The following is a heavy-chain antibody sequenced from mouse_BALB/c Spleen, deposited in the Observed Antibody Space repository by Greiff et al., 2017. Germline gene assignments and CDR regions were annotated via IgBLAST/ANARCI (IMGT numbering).Heavy chain of an antibody. Sequence: EVMLVESGGGLVQPGGSLRLSCATSGFTFTDYYMSWVRQPPGKALEWLGFIRNKANGYTTEYSASVKGRFTISRDNSQSILYLQMNTLRAEDSATYYCARDNYGLFDYWGQGTTLTVSS. CDR3: ARDNYGLFDY. D-gene: IGHD1-1*01. J-gene: IGHJ2*01. V-gene: IGHV7-3*02. CDR2: IRNKANGYTT. CDR1: GFTFTDYY.